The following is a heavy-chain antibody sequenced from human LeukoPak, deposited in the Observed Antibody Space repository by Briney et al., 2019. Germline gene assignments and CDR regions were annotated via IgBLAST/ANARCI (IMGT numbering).Heavy chain of an antibody. Sequence: PSETLSLTCAVYGGSFSGYYWSWIRQPPGKGLEWIGEINHSGSTNYSPSLKSRVTISVDTSKNQFSLKLSSVTAADTAVYYCAREDTVAGPRDWFDPWGQGTLVTVSS. D-gene: IGHD6-19*01. CDR3: AREDTVAGPRDWFDP. J-gene: IGHJ5*02. CDR2: INHSGST. V-gene: IGHV4-34*01. CDR1: GGSFSGYY.